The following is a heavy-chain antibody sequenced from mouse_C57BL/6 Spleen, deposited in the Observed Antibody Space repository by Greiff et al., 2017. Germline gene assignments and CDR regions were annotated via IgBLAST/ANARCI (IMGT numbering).Heavy chain of an antibody. D-gene: IGHD4-1*01. CDR3: AKGLVYFEG. J-gene: IGHJ1*03. CDR1: GSTFSDYY. CDR2: INPDGSST. V-gene: IGHV5-16*01. Sequence: EVHLVQSEAGLVQPGTSMKLSCTASGSTFSDYYMAWVSQVPEKGLEWVANINPDGSSTYYLDTLKSRYIISRDNAKNSLYLQMSSLKSEDAATYYCAKGLVYFEGWGTGTTVTVSS.